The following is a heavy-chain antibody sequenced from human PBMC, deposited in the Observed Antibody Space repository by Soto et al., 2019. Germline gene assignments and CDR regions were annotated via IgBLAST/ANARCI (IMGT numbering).Heavy chain of an antibody. CDR1: GFTFSSYW. Sequence: GGSLRLSCAASGFTFSSYWMSWVRQAPGKGLEWVANIKQDGSEKYYVDSVKGRFTISRDNAKNSLYLQMNSLRAEDTAVYYCARDLYSSSWYVGYYFDYWGQGTLVTVPQ. J-gene: IGHJ4*02. CDR3: ARDLYSSSWYVGYYFDY. D-gene: IGHD6-13*01. V-gene: IGHV3-7*01. CDR2: IKQDGSEK.